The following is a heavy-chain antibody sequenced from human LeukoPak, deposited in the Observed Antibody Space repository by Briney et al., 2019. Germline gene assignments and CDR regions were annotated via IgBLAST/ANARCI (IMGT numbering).Heavy chain of an antibody. D-gene: IGHD6-13*01. Sequence: GGSLRLSCAASGFTVSSDYMSWVRQAPGKGLEWVSLIYAGGTTYYADSVKGRFTISRDNSENTLFLQMNSLRAEDTAVYYCARDGGRSSWYYFDYWGQGTLVTVSS. CDR3: ARDGGRSSWYYFDY. CDR1: GFTVSSDY. V-gene: IGHV3-53*01. J-gene: IGHJ4*02. CDR2: IYAGGTT.